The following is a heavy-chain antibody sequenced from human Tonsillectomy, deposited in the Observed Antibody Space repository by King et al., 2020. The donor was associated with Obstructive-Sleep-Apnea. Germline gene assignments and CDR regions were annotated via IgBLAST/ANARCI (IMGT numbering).Heavy chain of an antibody. J-gene: IGHJ6*02. CDR3: AKDVYSSSWSKPEYYGIDV. CDR1: GSTFSNYG. Sequence: VQLVESGGGVVQPGMSLRLSCTVSGSTFSNYGMHWVRQAPGKGLEWVAVISHDGSNKYYADSVKGRFIISRDNSKNTLYLQMNSLRAEDTAVYYCAKDVYSSSWSKPEYYGIDVWGQGTTVTVSS. D-gene: IGHD6-13*01. CDR2: ISHDGSNK. V-gene: IGHV3-30*18.